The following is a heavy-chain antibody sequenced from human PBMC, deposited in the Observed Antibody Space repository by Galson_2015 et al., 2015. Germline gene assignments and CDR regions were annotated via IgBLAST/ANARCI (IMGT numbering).Heavy chain of an antibody. CDR1: GFTFSSYA. Sequence: SLRLSCAASGFTFSSYAMNWVRQAPGKGLEWVSVISGSGGSTYYADSVKGRFTISRDNSKNTLHLQMNSLRAEDTAVYYCAKDPGIWVGPSSLTHSWGPGTPVPVSS. CDR3: AKDPGIWVGPSSLTHS. V-gene: IGHV3-23*01. J-gene: IGHJ5*01. CDR2: ISGSGGST. D-gene: IGHD3-16*01.